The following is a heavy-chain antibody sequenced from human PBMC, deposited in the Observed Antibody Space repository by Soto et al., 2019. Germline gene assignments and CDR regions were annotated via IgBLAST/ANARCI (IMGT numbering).Heavy chain of an antibody. CDR3: AKRAQDGYNSPIDY. CDR1: GFILSDFY. Sequence: EVQLLESGGGLVQSGGSLRLSCAASGFILSDFYMSWIRRAPGQGPEWVAGIVGGDGTTHYATSVKGRFTISSDTSKNTLFLQMKSLRAEDTAVYYCAKRAQDGYNSPIDYWGQGILVTVAS. CDR2: IVGGDGTT. V-gene: IGHV3-23*01. J-gene: IGHJ4*02. D-gene: IGHD5-12*01.